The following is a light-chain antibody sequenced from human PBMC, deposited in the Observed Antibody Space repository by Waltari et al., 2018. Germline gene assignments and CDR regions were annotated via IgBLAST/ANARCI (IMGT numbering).Light chain of an antibody. CDR2: RAS. Sequence: EIVLTQSPATLSLSPGETATLSCRASQNVDTYIAWYQQKPGQAPRLLVYRASYRATGVPDRFSGGGSGTDFTLTISSLEPDDFAVYYCQQRSNWSLTFGPGTRLDIK. V-gene: IGKV3-11*01. CDR3: QQRSNWSLT. J-gene: IGKJ3*01. CDR1: QNVDTY.